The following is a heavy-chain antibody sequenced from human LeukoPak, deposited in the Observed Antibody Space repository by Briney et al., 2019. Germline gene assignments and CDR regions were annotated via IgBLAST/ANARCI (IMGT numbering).Heavy chain of an antibody. V-gene: IGHV1-46*01. D-gene: IGHD6-13*01. CDR3: AREAAAGTTSFDY. CDR1: GYTFTGHC. Sequence: ASVKVSCKASGYTFTGHCMHWVRQAPGQGLEWMGIINPSGGGSSYAQKFQGRVTMTRDTSTSTVYMELSSLRSEDTALYYCAREAAAGTTSFDYWGQGTLVTVSS. CDR2: INPSGGGS. J-gene: IGHJ4*02.